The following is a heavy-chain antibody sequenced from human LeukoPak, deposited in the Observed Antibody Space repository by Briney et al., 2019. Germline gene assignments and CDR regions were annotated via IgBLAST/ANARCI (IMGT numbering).Heavy chain of an antibody. Sequence: PSQTLSLTCTVSGDPINSGGYYWSWIRQHRGKGLGWIGYIYYAGFTYYNPALKSRLTISIDTSKNQFTLKLSSVTAADTAVYYCARDRRGSAWTNWFDPWGQGTLVTVSS. J-gene: IGHJ5*02. CDR2: IYYAGFT. CDR1: GDPINSGGYY. CDR3: ARDRRGSAWTNWFDP. D-gene: IGHD6-25*01. V-gene: IGHV4-31*02.